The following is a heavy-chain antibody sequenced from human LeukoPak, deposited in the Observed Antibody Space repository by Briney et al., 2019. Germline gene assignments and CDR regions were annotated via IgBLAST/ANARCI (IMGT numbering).Heavy chain of an antibody. CDR1: GGSISSGGYY. D-gene: IGHD6-13*01. J-gene: IGHJ4*02. CDR3: ARAPAAAAPPDY. V-gene: IGHV4-30-2*01. Sequence: NPSETLSLTCTVSGGSISSGGYYWSWIRQPPGKGLEWIGYIYHSGSTYYNPSLKSRVTISVDRSKNQFPLKLSSVTAADTAVYYCARAPAAAAPPDYWGQGTLVTVSS. CDR2: IYHSGST.